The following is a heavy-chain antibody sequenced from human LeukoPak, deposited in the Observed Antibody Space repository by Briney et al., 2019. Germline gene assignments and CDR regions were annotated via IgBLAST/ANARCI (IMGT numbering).Heavy chain of an antibody. J-gene: IGHJ6*02. V-gene: IGHV4-30-4*01. Sequence: PSQTLSLTCTVSGGSISSGDYYWSWIRLPPGKGLEWIRYIYYSGSSYYNPSLKSRVTKSVDTSKNQFSLRLSSVTAADTAVYYCARQDYYYYYGMDVWGQGTTVTVSS. CDR1: GGSISSGDYY. CDR2: IYYSGSS. CDR3: ARQDYYYYYGMDV.